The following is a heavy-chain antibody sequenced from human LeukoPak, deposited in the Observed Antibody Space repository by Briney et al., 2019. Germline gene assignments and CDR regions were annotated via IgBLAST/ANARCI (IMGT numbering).Heavy chain of an antibody. D-gene: IGHD6-6*01. CDR3: ARWSGSVTARNYYYYMDV. CDR2: IYTSGTT. CDR1: GGSVRRGNYY. J-gene: IGHJ6*03. V-gene: IGHV4-61*02. Sequence: PSETLSLTCTVSGGSVRRGNYYWTWIRQPAGSGLEWIGRIYTSGTTDYNPSLRTRVTISVDASRNQFSLNLSSVTAADTAVYYCARWSGSVTARNYYYYMDVWGEGTTVTVSS.